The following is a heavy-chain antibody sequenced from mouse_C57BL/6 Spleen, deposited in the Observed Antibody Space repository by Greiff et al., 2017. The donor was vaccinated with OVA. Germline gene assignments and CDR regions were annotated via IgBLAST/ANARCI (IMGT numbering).Heavy chain of an antibody. CDR3: ARDYGSHYYAMDY. Sequence: VQLPQSGAELVKPGASVKISCKASGYAFSSYWMNWVKQRPGKGLEWIGQIYPGDGDTNYNGKFKGKATLTADKSTSTAYMQLSSLTSEDSAVYFCARDYGSHYYAMDYWGQGTSVTVSS. V-gene: IGHV1-80*01. D-gene: IGHD1-1*01. CDR1: GYAFSSYW. J-gene: IGHJ4*01. CDR2: IYPGDGDT.